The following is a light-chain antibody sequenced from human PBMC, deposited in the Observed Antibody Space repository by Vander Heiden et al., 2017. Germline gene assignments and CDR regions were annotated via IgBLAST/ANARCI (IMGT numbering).Light chain of an antibody. J-gene: IGKJ3*01. CDR1: QDISGR. CDR2: GAS. Sequence: DIEMTQSPSTVSLSPGEIVTITCRASQDISGRLAWYQLKPGKAPRLLIYGASRLQSRVPPRFSGGGSWANFTLTISSLLPEEFAAYYCQQANSFPPSFGPGTKVDIK. CDR3: QQANSFPPS. V-gene: IGKV1-12*01.